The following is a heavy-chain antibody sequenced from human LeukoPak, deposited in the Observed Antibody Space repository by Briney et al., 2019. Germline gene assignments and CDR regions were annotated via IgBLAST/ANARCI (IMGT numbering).Heavy chain of an antibody. V-gene: IGHV3-7*01. Sequence: PGGSLRLSCAASGFTFRSYWMSWVRQAPGKGLEWVANINQDGSEKYHMDSVKGRFTISRDNAKNSVYLQMNSLTAEDTAVYYCVRDGGTTGYDLLDYWGQGTLLTVSS. J-gene: IGHJ4*02. D-gene: IGHD5-12*01. CDR2: INQDGSEK. CDR1: GFTFRSYW. CDR3: VRDGGTTGYDLLDY.